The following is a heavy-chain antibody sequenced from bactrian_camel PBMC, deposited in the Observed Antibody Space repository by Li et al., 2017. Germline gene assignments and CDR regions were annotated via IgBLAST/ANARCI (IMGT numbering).Heavy chain of an antibody. D-gene: IGHD4*01. V-gene: IGHV3S63*01. Sequence: VQLVESGGGSVPAGGSLRLSCTVSGVVYDHYCMGWFRQQAGEKREAVGSIYTGDGTKYVADSMADRFTITQDNAKNTIYLQMRNLQPDDTAMYYCVAGDSDYGSCGAGFNYWGRGTQVTVS. CDR2: IYTGDGTK. CDR1: GVVYDHYC. CDR3: VAGDSDYGSCGAGFNY. J-gene: IGHJ4*01.